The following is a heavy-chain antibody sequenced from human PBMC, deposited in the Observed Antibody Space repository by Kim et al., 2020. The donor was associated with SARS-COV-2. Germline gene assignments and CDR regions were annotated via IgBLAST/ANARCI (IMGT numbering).Heavy chain of an antibody. J-gene: IGHJ5*02. Sequence: SETLSLTCTVSGGSISSDYWSWIRQPPGKGLEWIGYIYYSGSTNYNPSLKSRVTISVDTSKNQFSLKLSSVTAADTAVYYCARGIQRILNIGFDPWGQGT. CDR2: IYYSGST. D-gene: IGHD5-18*01. V-gene: IGHV4-59*01. CDR1: GGSISSDY. CDR3: ARGIQRILNIGFDP.